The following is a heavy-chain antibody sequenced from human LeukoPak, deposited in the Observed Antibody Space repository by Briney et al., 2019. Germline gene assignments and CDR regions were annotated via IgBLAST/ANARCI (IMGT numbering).Heavy chain of an antibody. CDR1: GFSLSSYA. Sequence: PGRSLRLSCEASGFSLSSYAFHWVRQAPGKGLEWVAGMSYDGSIKNYADSVKGRLTISRDNSQNTLYLQMDSLRADDTAVYYCARDLRNRDDYPQDYWGQGTLVTVSS. D-gene: IGHD4-11*01. V-gene: IGHV3-30-3*01. CDR2: MSYDGSIK. CDR3: ARDLRNRDDYPQDY. J-gene: IGHJ4*02.